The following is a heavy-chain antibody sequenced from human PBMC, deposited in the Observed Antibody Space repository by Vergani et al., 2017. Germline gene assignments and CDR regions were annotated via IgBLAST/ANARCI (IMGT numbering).Heavy chain of an antibody. D-gene: IGHD3-10*01. CDR2: IYYSGST. J-gene: IGHJ4*02. Sequence: QVQLQESGPGLVKPSETLSLTCTVSGGSISSYYWSWIRQPPGKGLEWIGDIYYSGSTNYNPSLKSRVTMSVDTSKNQFSLKLSSVTAADTAVYYCASALWVGELSYSFDYWGQGTLVTASS. CDR1: GGSISSYY. V-gene: IGHV4-59*12. CDR3: ASALWVGELSYSFDY.